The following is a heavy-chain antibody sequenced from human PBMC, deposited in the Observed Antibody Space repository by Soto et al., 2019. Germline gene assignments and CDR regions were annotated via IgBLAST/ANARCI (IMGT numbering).Heavy chain of an antibody. Sequence: EVQLLESGGGLVQPGGSLRLSCAASGFTFSSYAMSWVRQAPGKGLEWVSAISGSGGSTYYADSVKGRFTISRDNSKNTLYLQMNSLRAEDTAVYYCAKDRRRSSGWYVPIDYWGQGTLVTVSS. CDR2: ISGSGGST. J-gene: IGHJ4*02. CDR1: GFTFSSYA. V-gene: IGHV3-23*01. CDR3: AKDRRRSSGWYVPIDY. D-gene: IGHD6-19*01.